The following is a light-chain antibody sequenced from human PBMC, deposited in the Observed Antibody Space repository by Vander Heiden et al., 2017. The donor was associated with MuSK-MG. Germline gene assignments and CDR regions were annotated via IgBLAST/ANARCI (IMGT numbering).Light chain of an antibody. CDR2: AAS. J-gene: IGKJ1*01. Sequence: IVMTQSPATLSVSPGERATLSCRASQSVSSTLAWYQQKPGQAPRLLIYAASTRATGIPARFSGSGSGTEFTLTISSLQSEDFAVYYCQQDNNWPQTFGQGTKVEIK. V-gene: IGKV3-15*01. CDR3: QQDNNWPQT. CDR1: QSVSST.